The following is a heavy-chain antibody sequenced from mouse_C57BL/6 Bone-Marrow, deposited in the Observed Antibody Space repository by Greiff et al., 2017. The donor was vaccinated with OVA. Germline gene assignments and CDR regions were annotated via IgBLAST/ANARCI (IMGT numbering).Heavy chain of an antibody. J-gene: IGHJ2*01. CDR2: ISSGSGYI. D-gene: IGHD1-1*01. CDR3: TSSGASYYGDY. CDR1: GFTFSSYD. V-gene: IGHV5-9-1*02. Sequence: EVQLVESGEGLVKPGGSLKLSCAASGFTFSSYDMSWVRQTPEKRLEWVAYISSGSGYIYYANTVKGRFTFTRDNARNTLYLQLSILKSDDTSMYYGTSSGASYYGDYWGQGTTLTVSS.